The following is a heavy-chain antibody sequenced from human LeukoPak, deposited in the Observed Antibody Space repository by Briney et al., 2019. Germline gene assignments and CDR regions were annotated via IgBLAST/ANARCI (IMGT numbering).Heavy chain of an antibody. CDR2: IGNSGGST. V-gene: IGHV3-23*01. Sequence: GGSLRLSCAASGFTFSNYGMSWVRQAPGKGLEWVSIIGNSGGSTYYADSVKGRFTISRDNSKNTLYLQMTSLRAEDMAVYYCAKDPCSGGSCYSADYWGQGTLVTVSS. D-gene: IGHD2-15*01. CDR3: AKDPCSGGSCYSADY. J-gene: IGHJ4*02. CDR1: GFTFSNYG.